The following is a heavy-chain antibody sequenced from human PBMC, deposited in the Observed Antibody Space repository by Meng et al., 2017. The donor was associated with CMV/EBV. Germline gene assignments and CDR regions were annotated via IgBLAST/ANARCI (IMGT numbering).Heavy chain of an antibody. V-gene: IGHV3-43*01. Sequence: VQLVESGVVLVQLGGSLRLSCAAYGFTFDDYYMHWVRQAPGKGLEWVSLISWDGGSTYYADSVKGRFTISRDNSKNSLYLQMNSLRTEDTALYYCAKASSGWFDYWGQGTLVTVSS. D-gene: IGHD6-19*01. CDR1: GFTFDDYY. CDR3: AKASSGWFDY. J-gene: IGHJ4*02. CDR2: ISWDGGST.